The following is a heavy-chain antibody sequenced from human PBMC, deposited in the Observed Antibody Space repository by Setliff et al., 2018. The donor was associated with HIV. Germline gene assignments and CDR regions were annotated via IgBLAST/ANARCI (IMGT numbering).Heavy chain of an antibody. CDR3: VTFSSGLGYHDIFDI. D-gene: IGHD3-22*01. V-gene: IGHV1-46*01. J-gene: IGHJ3*02. Sequence: ASVKVSCKASGYTFTSYYMHWVRQAPGQGLEWMGIINPSSGSTTYAQMFQGRVTMTRDTSTSTVYMELSSLRSDDTAVYYCVTFSSGLGYHDIFDIWGQGTGVTVSS. CDR1: GYTFTSYY. CDR2: INPSSGST.